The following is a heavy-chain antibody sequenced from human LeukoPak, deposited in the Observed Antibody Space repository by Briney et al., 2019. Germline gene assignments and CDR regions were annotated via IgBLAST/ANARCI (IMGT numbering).Heavy chain of an antibody. CDR2: ISAYNGNT. CDR1: GYTFTSYG. CDR3: ARDPAAPYYDFWSGYYTTNWFDP. Sequence: ASVKVSCKASGYTFTSYGISWVRQAPGQGLEWMGWISAYNGNTNYAQKLQGRVTMTTDTSTSTAYMELRSLRSDDTAVYYCARDPAAPYYDFWSGYYTTNWFDPWGQGTLVTVSS. J-gene: IGHJ5*02. D-gene: IGHD3-3*01. V-gene: IGHV1-18*01.